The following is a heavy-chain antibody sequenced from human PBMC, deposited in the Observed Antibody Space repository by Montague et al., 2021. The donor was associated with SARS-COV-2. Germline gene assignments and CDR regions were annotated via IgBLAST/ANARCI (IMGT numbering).Heavy chain of an antibody. Sequence: FRSLSWAASGFTFSAYWMHWVRQAPGQGLEWVASIRADGTTTNYADSVKGRFTISRDNAKDTVYLHMNSLTAEDTAVYYCVRAFSNSFEGFDPWGQGTLVTVSS. CDR1: GFTFSAYW. CDR3: VRAFSNSFEGFDP. CDR2: IRADGTTT. J-gene: IGHJ5*02. D-gene: IGHD6-13*01. V-gene: IGHV3-74*01.